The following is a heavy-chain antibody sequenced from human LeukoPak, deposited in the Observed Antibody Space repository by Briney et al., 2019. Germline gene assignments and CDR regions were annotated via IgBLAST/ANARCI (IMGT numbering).Heavy chain of an antibody. CDR2: LYTSGST. CDR3: ARDAYHYDSSGYYYAEYFQH. J-gene: IGHJ1*01. CDR1: GGSISSGSYY. Sequence: SETLSLTCTVSGGSISSGSYYWSWIRQPAGKGLEWIGRLYTSGSTNYNPSLKSRVTISVDTSKNQFSLKLSSVTAADTAVYYCARDAYHYDSSGYYYAEYFQHWGQGTLVTVSS. V-gene: IGHV4-61*02. D-gene: IGHD3-22*01.